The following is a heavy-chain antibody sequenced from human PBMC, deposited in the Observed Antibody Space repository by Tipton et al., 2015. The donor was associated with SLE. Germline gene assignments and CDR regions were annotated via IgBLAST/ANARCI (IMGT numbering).Heavy chain of an antibody. Sequence: QLVQSGAEVKKPGASVKVSCKASGFTFTRYYIHWVRQAPGQGLEWMGWISAKNGNTDSAKKFEGRVTMTRDTSSTTAYMELRSLSSDDTAGYYCARDPSGTYCGHGFDIWCQGTMVTVSS. CDR3: ARDPSGTYCGHGFDI. CDR1: GFTFTRYY. CDR2: ISAKNGNT. J-gene: IGHJ3*02. V-gene: IGHV1-18*04. D-gene: IGHD1-26*01.